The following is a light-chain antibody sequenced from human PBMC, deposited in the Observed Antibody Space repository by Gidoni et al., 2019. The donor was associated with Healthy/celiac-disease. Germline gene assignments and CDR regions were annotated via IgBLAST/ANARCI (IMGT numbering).Light chain of an antibody. Sequence: EIVMTQSPATLSVSPGERATLPCRASQRVSSNLAWYQQKPGQAPRLLIYGASTRATGIPARFSGSGSGTEFTLTISSLQSEDFAVYYCQQYNNWPPRITFGPGTKVDIK. V-gene: IGKV3-15*01. CDR3: QQYNNWPPRIT. CDR2: GAS. CDR1: QRVSSN. J-gene: IGKJ3*01.